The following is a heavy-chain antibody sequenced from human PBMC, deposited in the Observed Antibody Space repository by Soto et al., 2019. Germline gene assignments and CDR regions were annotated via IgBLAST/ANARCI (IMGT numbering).Heavy chain of an antibody. CDR3: ARVSAGIYFEY. CDR2: ISGTSIYI. J-gene: IGHJ4*02. Sequence: GGSLRLSCAASGFTFSGYSMNWVRQAPGKGLEWVSSISGTSIYIYYADSVKGRFTISRDNAKNSLYLQMNSLRAEDTAVYYCARVSAGIYFEYWGQGTLVTVSS. V-gene: IGHV3-21*01. CDR1: GFTFSGYS. D-gene: IGHD3-10*01.